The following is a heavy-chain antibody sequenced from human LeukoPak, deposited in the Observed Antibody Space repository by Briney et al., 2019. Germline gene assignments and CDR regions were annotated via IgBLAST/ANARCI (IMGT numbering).Heavy chain of an antibody. V-gene: IGHV3-23*01. CDR1: GFTFDDYA. J-gene: IGHJ4*02. D-gene: IGHD6-13*01. Sequence: GGSLRLSCAASGFTFDDYAMHWVRQAPGRGLEWVSAISGSGGSTYYADSVKGRFTISRDNSKNTLYLQMNSLRAEDTAVYYCAKAFFGSSSDDYWGQGTLVTVSS. CDR2: ISGSGGST. CDR3: AKAFFGSSSDDY.